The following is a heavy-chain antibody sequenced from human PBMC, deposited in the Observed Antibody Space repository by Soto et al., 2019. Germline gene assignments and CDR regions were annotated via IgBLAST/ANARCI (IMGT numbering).Heavy chain of an antibody. D-gene: IGHD2-2*01. J-gene: IGHJ6*02. CDR2: IKQDGGEK. Sequence: PGGSLRLSCAASGFTFSSYWMSWVRQAPGKGLEWVANIKQDGGEKYYVDSVKGRFTISRDNAKNSLYLQMNGLRAEDTAVYYCARETYCSSTSCMIYYYYGMDVWGQGTTVTVSS. CDR3: ARETYCSSTSCMIYYYYGMDV. V-gene: IGHV3-7*03. CDR1: GFTFSSYW.